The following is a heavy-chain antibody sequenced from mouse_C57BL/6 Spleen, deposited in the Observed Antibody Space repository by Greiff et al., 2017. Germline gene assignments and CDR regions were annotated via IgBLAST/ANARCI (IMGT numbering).Heavy chain of an antibody. CDR2: ISGGGGNT. D-gene: IGHD2-1*01. CDR1: GFTFSSYT. Sequence: EVMLVESGGGLVKPGGSLKLSCAASGFTFSSYTMSWVRQTPEKRLEWVATISGGGGNTYYPDSVKGRFTISRDNAKNTLYLQMSSLRSEDTALYYCASQSGNYDYFDYWGQGTTLTVSS. CDR3: ASQSGNYDYFDY. V-gene: IGHV5-9*01. J-gene: IGHJ2*01.